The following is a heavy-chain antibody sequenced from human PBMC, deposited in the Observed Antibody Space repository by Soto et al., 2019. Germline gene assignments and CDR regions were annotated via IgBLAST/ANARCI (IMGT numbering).Heavy chain of an antibody. CDR1: GYSFTSYC. J-gene: IGHJ4*02. CDR2: ICPGDSDS. CDR3: ARGRRSIVGATNFDF. Sequence: GESLKISCECSGYSFTSYCIGWVRQMPGKGLEWVGIICPGDSDSRYSPSFQGQVTISADKPISTAYVQWSSLKASDTAMYYCARGRRSIVGATNFDFWGQGTLVTVSS. V-gene: IGHV5-51*04. D-gene: IGHD1-26*01.